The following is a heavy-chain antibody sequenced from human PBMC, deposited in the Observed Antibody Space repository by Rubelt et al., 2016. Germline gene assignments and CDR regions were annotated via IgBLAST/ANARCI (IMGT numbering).Heavy chain of an antibody. D-gene: IGHD1-1*01. V-gene: IGHV3-15*01. CDR3: TTALTRSGEAKDP. CDR2: IKSASSGGTT. J-gene: IGHJ5*02. Sequence: VGRIKSASSGGTTDYAAPVKGRFSISRDDSNRTMYLEMSSLKSEDTAVYYCTTALTRSGEAKDPWGQGTLVTVSS.